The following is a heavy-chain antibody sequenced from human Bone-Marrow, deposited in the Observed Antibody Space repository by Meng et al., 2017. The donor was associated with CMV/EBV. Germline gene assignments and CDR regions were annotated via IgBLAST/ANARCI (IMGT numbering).Heavy chain of an antibody. V-gene: IGHV4-59*12. D-gene: IGHD3-3*01. CDR3: ARGNDFCSDSLDAFDI. CDR2: IYYSGST. CDR1: GGSISSYY. Sequence: SETLSLTCTVSGGSISSYYWSWIRQPPGKGLEWIGYIYYSGSTNYNPSLKSRVTISVDTSKNQFSPKLSSVTAADTAVYYCARGNDFCSDSLDAFDIWGQGTMVT. J-gene: IGHJ3*02.